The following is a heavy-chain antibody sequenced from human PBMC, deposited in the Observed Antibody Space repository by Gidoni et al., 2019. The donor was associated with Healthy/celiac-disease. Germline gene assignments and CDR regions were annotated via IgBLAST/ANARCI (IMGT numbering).Heavy chain of an antibody. V-gene: IGHV3-30-3*01. D-gene: IGHD3-10*01. J-gene: IGHJ6*04. CDR3: ARDSGREYYYYGMDV. Sequence: QVQLVESGGGVVQPGRSLRLSCAASGFTFSSYAMHWVRQAPGKGLEWVAVISYDGSNKYYADSVKGRFTISRDNSKNTLYLQMNSLRAEDTAVYYCARDSGREYYYYGMDVWGKGTTVTVSS. CDR2: ISYDGSNK. CDR1: GFTFSSYA.